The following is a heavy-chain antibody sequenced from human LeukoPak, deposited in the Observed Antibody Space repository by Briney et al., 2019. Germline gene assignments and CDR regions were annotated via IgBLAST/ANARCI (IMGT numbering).Heavy chain of an antibody. D-gene: IGHD6-13*01. Sequence: SETLSLTCTVSGGSISSYCWSWIRQPPGKGLEWIGYIYYSGSTNYNPSLKSRVTISVDTSKNQFSLKLSSVTAADTAVYYCARGRIASAGIDPWGQGTLVTVSS. J-gene: IGHJ5*02. CDR3: ARGRIASAGIDP. CDR2: IYYSGST. V-gene: IGHV4-59*01. CDR1: GGSISSYC.